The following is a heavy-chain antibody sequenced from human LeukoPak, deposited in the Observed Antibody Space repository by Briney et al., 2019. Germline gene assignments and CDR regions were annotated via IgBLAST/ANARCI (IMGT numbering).Heavy chain of an antibody. CDR2: INPDSGGT. V-gene: IGHV1-2*02. CDR3: ARDFETDAFDI. D-gene: IGHD3-9*01. Sequence: ASVTVSCKASGYTFTGYYMHWVRQAPGQGLEWMGWINPDSGGTNYAQKFQGRVTMTRDTSISTAYMELSRLRSDDTAVYYCARDFETDAFDIWGQGTMVTVSS. CDR1: GYTFTGYY. J-gene: IGHJ3*02.